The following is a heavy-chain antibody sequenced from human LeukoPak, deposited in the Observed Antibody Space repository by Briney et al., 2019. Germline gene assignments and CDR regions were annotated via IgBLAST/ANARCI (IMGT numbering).Heavy chain of an antibody. Sequence: SVKVSCKASGGTFSSYAISWVRQAPGQGLEWMGGIIPIFGTANYAQKFQGRVTITTDEFTSTAYMELSSLRSEDTAVYYCAKEGDYDILTGYYNYWGQGTLVTDSS. D-gene: IGHD3-9*01. V-gene: IGHV1-69*05. CDR2: IIPIFGTA. J-gene: IGHJ4*02. CDR3: AKEGDYDILTGYYNY. CDR1: GGTFSSYA.